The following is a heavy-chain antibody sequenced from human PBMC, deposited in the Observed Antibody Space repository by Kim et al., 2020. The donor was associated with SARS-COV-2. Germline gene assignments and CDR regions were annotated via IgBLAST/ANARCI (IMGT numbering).Heavy chain of an antibody. Sequence: SETLSLTCTVSGGSISSYYWTWIRQHPGKGLEWIGYIYDSGGTKYNPSLKSRVTISVDTSKNQFSLKLRSVTAADTAVYYCASGLSGSYYFDYWGQGTL. CDR2: IYDSGGT. J-gene: IGHJ4*02. V-gene: IGHV4-59*08. CDR1: GGSISSYY. D-gene: IGHD1-26*01. CDR3: ASGLSGSYYFDY.